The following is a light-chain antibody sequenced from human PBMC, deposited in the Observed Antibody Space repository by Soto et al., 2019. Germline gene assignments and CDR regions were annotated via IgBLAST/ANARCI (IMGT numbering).Light chain of an antibody. CDR1: QDVSSN. V-gene: IGKV3-15*01. J-gene: IGKJ1*01. CDR3: QQYNGWPRT. CDR2: DSS. Sequence: EIVMTQSPATLSVSPGEGATLSCRASQDVSSNLAWYQQKPGQAPRLLIYDSSTGATGVPARFSGSGSGTELTLTISSLQSEDFAVYYCQQYNGWPRTFGQGTKVDIK.